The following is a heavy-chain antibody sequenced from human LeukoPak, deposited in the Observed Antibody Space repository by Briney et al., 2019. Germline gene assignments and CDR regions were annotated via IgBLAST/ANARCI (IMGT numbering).Heavy chain of an antibody. D-gene: IGHD3-22*01. CDR1: GVTFRRYE. J-gene: IGHJ4*02. CDR3: ARANYYDISGYDY. Sequence: GGALRLSCAASGVTFRRYEMNWVRQAPGKGLEWVSYIASSGSTIYDADSVKGRFTISRDNAKNSLYLQMNSLRAEDTAVYYCARANYYDISGYDYWGQGTLVTVSS. CDR2: IASSGSTI. V-gene: IGHV3-48*03.